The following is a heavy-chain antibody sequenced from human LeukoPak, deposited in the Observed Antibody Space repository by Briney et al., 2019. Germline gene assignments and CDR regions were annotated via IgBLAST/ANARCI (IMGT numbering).Heavy chain of an antibody. CDR3: AKDSSIAAACRLGFDY. D-gene: IGHD6-13*01. Sequence: GGSLRLSXAASGFTFSSSGMHWVRQAPGKGLEWLAFIRYDGSDKYYADSVKGRFTISRDNSKNTLFLQMSSLRPEDTAVYYCAKDSSIAAACRLGFDYWGPGTLVTVSS. CDR2: IRYDGSDK. CDR1: GFTFSSSG. V-gene: IGHV3-30*02. J-gene: IGHJ4*02.